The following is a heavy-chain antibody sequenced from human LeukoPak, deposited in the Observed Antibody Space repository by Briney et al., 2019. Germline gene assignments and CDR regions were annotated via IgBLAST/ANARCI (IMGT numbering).Heavy chain of an antibody. D-gene: IGHD2/OR15-2a*01. Sequence: GGSLRLSCAASGFTFTNYAMSWVRQAPGKGLQWVSAISGSGGNTYYADSVKGRFTISRDNSKNTLYLQMNSRRAEDTAVYYCAKSGTGDNSRSVSLRDTSDYWGQGALVTVSS. V-gene: IGHV3-23*01. CDR2: ISGSGGNT. J-gene: IGHJ4*01. CDR1: GFTFTNYA. CDR3: AKSGTGDNSRSVSLRDTSDY.